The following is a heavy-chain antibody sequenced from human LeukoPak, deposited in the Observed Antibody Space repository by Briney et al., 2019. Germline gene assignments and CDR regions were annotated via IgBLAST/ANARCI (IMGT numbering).Heavy chain of an antibody. CDR1: GYTFTSYY. D-gene: IGHD3-22*01. CDR3: ARDKQDYYDSSGYYDY. CDR2: INPSGGST. Sequence: ASVKVSCKASGYTFTSYYMHWVRQAPGQGLEWMGIINPSGGSTSYAQKFQGRVTMTRDTSTSTVYMELSSLRSEDTAVYYCARDKQDYYDSSGYYDYWGQGTLVAVPS. J-gene: IGHJ4*02. V-gene: IGHV1-46*01.